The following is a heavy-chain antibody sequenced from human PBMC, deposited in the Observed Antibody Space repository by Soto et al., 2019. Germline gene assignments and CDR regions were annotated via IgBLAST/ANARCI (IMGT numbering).Heavy chain of an antibody. CDR1: GFSLTTSKVS. CDR2: IYWNDDK. CDR3: AHGVYCSGGSWFSLPA. Sequence: ESGPTLVNPTQTLTLACTFSGFSLTTSKVSVGWLRQPPGKALEWLALIYWNDDKRYSPSLKNRVAITKDTSKNQVVLTMTNMDPVDTATYYCAHGVYCSGGSWFSLPAWGKAPLVTVSS. V-gene: IGHV2-5*01. D-gene: IGHD2-15*01. J-gene: IGHJ5*02.